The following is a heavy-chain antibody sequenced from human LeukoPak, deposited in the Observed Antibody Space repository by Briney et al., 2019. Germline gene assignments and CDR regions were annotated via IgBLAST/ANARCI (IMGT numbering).Heavy chain of an antibody. CDR3: ARDWYLEWLSTGDNWFDP. CDR1: GGSISSSSYY. D-gene: IGHD3-3*01. V-gene: IGHV4-39*07. J-gene: IGHJ5*02. Sequence: SETLSLACTVSGGSISSSSYYWGWIRQPPGKGLEWIGSIYYSGSTYYNPSLKSRVTISVDTSKNQFSLKLSSVTAADTAVYYCARDWYLEWLSTGDNWFDPWGQGTLVTVSS. CDR2: IYYSGST.